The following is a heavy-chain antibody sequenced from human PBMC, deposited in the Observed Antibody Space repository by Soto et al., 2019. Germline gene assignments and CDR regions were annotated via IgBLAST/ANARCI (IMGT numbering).Heavy chain of an antibody. CDR3: AKQGPYINSWSSAGYLQH. D-gene: IGHD3-16*01. CDR2: MSGSGGST. V-gene: IGHV3-23*01. CDR1: GFAFNNYA. J-gene: IGHJ1*01. Sequence: AGSLRLSCARSGFAFNNYAMNWVRQAPGQGLEWVSHMSGSGGSTDYVDPVNGRCSISKDSCENPLYLHMNSLRAEDTALYFCAKQGPYINSWSSAGYLQHWALGIHLTASS.